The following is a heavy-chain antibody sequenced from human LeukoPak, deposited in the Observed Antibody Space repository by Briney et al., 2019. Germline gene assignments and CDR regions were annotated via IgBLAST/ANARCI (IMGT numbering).Heavy chain of an antibody. CDR3: AKRRYDSSGHFDS. CDR2: ISGSGGST. CDR1: GFTFSSYS. D-gene: IGHD3-22*01. V-gene: IGHV3-23*01. Sequence: GGSLRLSCAASGFTFSSYSMNWVRQAPGKGLEWVSAISGSGGSTYYADSVKGRFTISKDNSKNTLYMRMSSLRAEDTAVYYCAKRRYDSSGHFDSWGQGTLVTVSS. J-gene: IGHJ4*02.